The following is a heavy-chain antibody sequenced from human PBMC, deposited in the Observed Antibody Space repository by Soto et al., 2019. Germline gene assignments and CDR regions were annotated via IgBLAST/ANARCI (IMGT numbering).Heavy chain of an antibody. J-gene: IGHJ6*02. V-gene: IGHV4-31*02. CDR2: INHRGSL. CDR3: ARELPQRQGRNMDV. Sequence: WTWIRHRPGEGLEWFGYINHRGSLYYNPSLKSRVSMSVDTSKNQFSLNLSSVTAADTAVYYCARELPQRQGRNMDVWGQGTPGTVSS. D-gene: IGHD1-1*01.